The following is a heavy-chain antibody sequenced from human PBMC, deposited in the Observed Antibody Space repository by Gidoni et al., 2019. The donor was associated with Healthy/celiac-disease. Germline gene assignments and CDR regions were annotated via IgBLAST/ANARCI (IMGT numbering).Heavy chain of an antibody. CDR3: ARLGYCSGGSCYSPTG. Sequence: QVQLVQSGAEVKKPGSSVNVSCKASGGTFSSYAISWVRQAPGQGLEWMGGIIPLFGTANYAQKFQGRVTITADKSTSTAYMELSSLRSEDTAVYYCARLGYCSGGSCYSPTGWGQGTLVTVSS. D-gene: IGHD2-15*01. CDR2: IIPLFGTA. J-gene: IGHJ4*02. CDR1: GGTFSSYA. V-gene: IGHV1-69*06.